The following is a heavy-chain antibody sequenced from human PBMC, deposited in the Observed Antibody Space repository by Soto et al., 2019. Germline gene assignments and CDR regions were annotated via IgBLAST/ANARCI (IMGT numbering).Heavy chain of an antibody. Sequence: PXESLKISFKGSGYSFTSYWIGWVRLVPGKGLEWMGIIYPGDSDTRYSPSFQGQVTISADKSISTAYLQWSSLKASDTAMYYCARRAGIAAAGMVGNCLDPWGQGTLVTVSS. V-gene: IGHV5-51*01. D-gene: IGHD6-13*01. J-gene: IGHJ5*02. CDR1: GYSFTSYW. CDR3: ARRAGIAAAGMVGNCLDP. CDR2: IYPGDSDT.